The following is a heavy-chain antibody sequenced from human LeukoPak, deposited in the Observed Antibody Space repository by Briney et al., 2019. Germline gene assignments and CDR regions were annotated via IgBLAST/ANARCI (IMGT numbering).Heavy chain of an antibody. CDR3: ARSYYYYMDV. CDR1: GYTFTNYD. J-gene: IGHJ6*03. V-gene: IGHV1-8*03. Sequence: ASVKVSCKASGYTFTNYDINWVRQATGQGLEWMGWMNPNTGDTGYAQEFQGRVTITRDTSITTAYMELSSLRSEDTAVYYCARSYYYYMDVWGIGTTVTVSS. CDR2: MNPNTGDT.